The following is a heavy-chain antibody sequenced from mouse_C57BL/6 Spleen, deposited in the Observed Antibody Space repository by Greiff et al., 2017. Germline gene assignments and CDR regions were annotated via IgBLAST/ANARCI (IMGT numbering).Heavy chain of an antibody. CDR1: GFTFSDYG. D-gene: IGHD4-1*01. CDR2: ISSGSSTI. J-gene: IGHJ4*01. Sequence: EVMLVESGGGLVKPGGSLKLSCAASGFTFSDYGMHWVRQAPEKGLEWVAYISSGSSTIYYADTVKGRFTISRDNAKNTLFLQMTSLRSEDTAMYYCARLTGTDYAMDYWGQGTSVTVSS. V-gene: IGHV5-17*01. CDR3: ARLTGTDYAMDY.